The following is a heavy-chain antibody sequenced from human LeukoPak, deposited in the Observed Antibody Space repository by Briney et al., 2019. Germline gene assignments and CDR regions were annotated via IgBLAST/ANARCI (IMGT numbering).Heavy chain of an antibody. Sequence: ASVKVSCKPSGYTFTGYYMHWVRQAPGQGLEWMGWINPNSGGTNYAQKFQGRVTMTRDTSISTAYMELSRLRSDDTAVYYCARVEVTNDAFDIWGQGTMVTVSS. J-gene: IGHJ3*02. CDR1: GYTFTGYY. CDR2: INPNSGGT. D-gene: IGHD2-21*02. V-gene: IGHV1-2*02. CDR3: ARVEVTNDAFDI.